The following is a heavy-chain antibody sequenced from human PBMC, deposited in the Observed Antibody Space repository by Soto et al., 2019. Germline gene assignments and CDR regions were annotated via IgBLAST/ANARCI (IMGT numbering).Heavy chain of an antibody. D-gene: IGHD2-15*01. CDR3: ARRYCSGDSCYYYGMDV. V-gene: IGHV1-69*12. CDR1: GGTFSSYA. Sequence: QVQLVQSGAAVKKPGSSVKVSCKASGGTFSSYAIRWVRQAPGQGLEWMGGIIPIFGTANYAQKFQGRVTITADESTRTAYMEVSSLRSEDTAVDYCARRYCSGDSCYYYGMDVWGQGTTVTVSS. CDR2: IIPIFGTA. J-gene: IGHJ6*02.